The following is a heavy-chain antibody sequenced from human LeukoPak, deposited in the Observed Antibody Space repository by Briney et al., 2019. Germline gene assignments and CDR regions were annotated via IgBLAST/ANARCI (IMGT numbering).Heavy chain of an antibody. CDR3: AKEGAESFPDAFDI. D-gene: IGHD3-10*01. CDR2: ISYSGST. J-gene: IGHJ3*02. V-gene: IGHV4-59*01. Sequence: SETLSLTGTVSGGSISPYYWSWLRQPPGKGLEWIGYISYSGSTKNNPSLKSRVTISVDTSKNQFSLKVTSVTAADTAVYYCAKEGAESFPDAFDIWGQGTMITVSS. CDR1: GGSISPYY.